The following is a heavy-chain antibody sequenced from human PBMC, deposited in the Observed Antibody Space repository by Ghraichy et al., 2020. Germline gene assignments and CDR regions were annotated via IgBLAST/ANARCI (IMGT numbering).Heavy chain of an antibody. Sequence: SETLSLTCTVSGGSISSYYWSWIRQPPGKGLEWIGYIYYSGSTNYNPSLKSRVTISVDTSKNQFSLKLSSVTAADTAVYYCARAHQFWSGYDYYYYGMDVWGQGTTVTVSS. CDR3: ARAHQFWSGYDYYYYGMDV. CDR2: IYYSGST. J-gene: IGHJ6*02. D-gene: IGHD3-3*01. V-gene: IGHV4-59*01. CDR1: GGSISSYY.